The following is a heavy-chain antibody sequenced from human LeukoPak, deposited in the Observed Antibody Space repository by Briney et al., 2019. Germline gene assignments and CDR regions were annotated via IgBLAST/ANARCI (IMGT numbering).Heavy chain of an antibody. CDR2: IHSSSGSI. Sequence: PGGSLRLSCAASGFNFTNYNMNWVRQAPGKGLEWVSSIHSSSGSIYYADSLKGRFTISRDNAKNSLYLQMNSLRAEDTAVYYCAINYYASGKYYNFFHYWGQGTLVTVSS. CDR1: GFNFTNYN. V-gene: IGHV3-21*04. J-gene: IGHJ4*02. D-gene: IGHD3-10*01. CDR3: AINYYASGKYYNFFHY.